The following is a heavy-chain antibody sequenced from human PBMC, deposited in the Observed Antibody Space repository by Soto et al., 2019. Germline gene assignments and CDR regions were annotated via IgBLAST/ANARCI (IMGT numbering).Heavy chain of an antibody. Sequence: ASVKVSCKASGYTFTSYAMNWVRQAPGQGLEWMGWINTNTGNPTYAQGFTGRFVFSLDTSVSTAYLQICSLKAEDTALYYCARDGSYDILTGYYLWGYYYYGMDVWGRGTTVTVSS. J-gene: IGHJ6*02. CDR1: GYTFTSYA. V-gene: IGHV7-4-1*01. CDR2: INTNTGNP. CDR3: ARDGSYDILTGYYLWGYYYYGMDV. D-gene: IGHD3-9*01.